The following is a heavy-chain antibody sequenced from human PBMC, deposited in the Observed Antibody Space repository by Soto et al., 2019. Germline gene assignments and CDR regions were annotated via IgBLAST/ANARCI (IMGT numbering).Heavy chain of an antibody. J-gene: IGHJ4*02. Sequence: QVQLVQSGAEVKKPGSSVKVSCKASGGTFSSYAISWVRQAPGQGLEWMGGIIPIFGTANYAQKFQGRVTSTAVESTSTAYMELSSLKSEDTAVYYCAGLSYYYGSRRTTTDAYWGQGTLVTVSS. D-gene: IGHD3-22*01. V-gene: IGHV1-69*01. CDR1: GGTFSSYA. CDR2: IIPIFGTA. CDR3: AGLSYYYGSRRTTTDAY.